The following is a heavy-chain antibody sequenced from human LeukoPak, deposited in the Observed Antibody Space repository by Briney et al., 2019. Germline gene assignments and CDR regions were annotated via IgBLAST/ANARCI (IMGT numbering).Heavy chain of an antibody. Sequence: GASVKVSCKASGYTFTGYYMHWVRQAPGQGLEWMGWINPNSGGTSYAQKFQGRVTMTRDTSISTAYMELSRLRSDDTAVYYCARGVPEWIQLWFTPNFDYWGQGTLVTVSS. CDR2: INPNSGGT. J-gene: IGHJ4*02. CDR1: GYTFTGYY. D-gene: IGHD5-18*01. CDR3: ARGVPEWIQLWFTPNFDY. V-gene: IGHV1-2*02.